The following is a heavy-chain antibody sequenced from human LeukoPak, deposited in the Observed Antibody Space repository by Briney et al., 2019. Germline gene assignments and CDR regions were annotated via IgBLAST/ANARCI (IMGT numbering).Heavy chain of an antibody. CDR2: ISWNSGSI. CDR1: GFTFDDYA. V-gene: IGHV3-9*01. Sequence: GGSLRLSCAASGFTFDDYAMHWVRQAPGKGLEWVSGISWNSGSIGYADSVKGRFTISRDNAKNSLYLQMNSLRAEDTALYYCAQGQEWLLRSDAFDIWGQGTMVTLSS. D-gene: IGHD3-3*01. CDR3: AQGQEWLLRSDAFDI. J-gene: IGHJ3*02.